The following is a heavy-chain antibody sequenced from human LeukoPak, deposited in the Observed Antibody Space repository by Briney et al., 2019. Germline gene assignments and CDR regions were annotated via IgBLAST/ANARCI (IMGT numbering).Heavy chain of an antibody. V-gene: IGHV3-7*01. J-gene: IGHJ4*02. CDR2: IKQDGSEK. CDR3: ARDDYGANSD. Sequence: GGSLRLSCPASGFTFSSYWMSWVRQAPGKGLEWVANIKQDGSEKYYVDSVKGRFTISRDNAKNSLYLQMNSLRAEDTAVYYCARDDYGANSDWGPGTLVTVSS. D-gene: IGHD4-23*01. CDR1: GFTFSSYW.